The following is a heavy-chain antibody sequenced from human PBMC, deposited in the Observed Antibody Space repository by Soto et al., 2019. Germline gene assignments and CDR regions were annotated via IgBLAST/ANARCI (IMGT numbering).Heavy chain of an antibody. CDR3: AAEDAY. D-gene: IGHD3-16*01. V-gene: IGHV1-69*02. Sequence: QVQLVQSGAEVKSPGSSVTVSCKASGGTFSSYTFSWVRQAPGQGLEWMGGIIPLVGLLDYTQRFQGRVTITADKSTSTVYMQLSSLRSEDTAVYYCAAEDAYWGQGTLITVSS. CDR2: IIPLVGLL. CDR1: GGTFSSYT. J-gene: IGHJ4*02.